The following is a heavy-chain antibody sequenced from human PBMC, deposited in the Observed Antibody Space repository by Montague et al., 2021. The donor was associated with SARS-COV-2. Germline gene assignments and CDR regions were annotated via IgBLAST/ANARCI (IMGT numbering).Heavy chain of an antibody. CDR3: AAQTDYYYYSLDA. V-gene: IGHV4-59*08. CDR1: GGSISSYY. CDR2: IYDSGNV. Sequence: SETLSLTCTVSGGSISSYYWSWIRQPPGKALEWIGYIYDSGNVDYNPSLKSRVTILVDTSKNQFSLKLSSVTAADTAVYYCAAQTDYYYYSLDAWGQGTTATVS. J-gene: IGHJ6*02.